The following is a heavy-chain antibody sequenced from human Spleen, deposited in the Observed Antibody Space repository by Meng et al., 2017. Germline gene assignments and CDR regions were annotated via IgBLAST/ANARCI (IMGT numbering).Heavy chain of an antibody. CDR2: IYDSGNT. CDR3: ARVRYTRWDYYFDS. D-gene: IGHD1-26*01. Sequence: GAGLGKPSGTLSLTCAVSGGFIVSINWWSWVRQTPGKGLEWIGEIYDSGNTNYNPSLKSRVTISVDKSKNQFSLKLSSVTAADTAVYYCARVRYTRWDYYFDSWGQGTLV. CDR1: GGFIVSINW. J-gene: IGHJ4*02. V-gene: IGHV4-4*02.